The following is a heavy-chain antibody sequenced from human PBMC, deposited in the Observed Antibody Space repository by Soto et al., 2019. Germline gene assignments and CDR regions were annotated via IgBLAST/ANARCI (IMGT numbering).Heavy chain of an antibody. J-gene: IGHJ6*02. Sequence: PSETLSLTCAVYGGSFSGYYWSWIRQPPGKGLEWIGVIYHAGSTKYNPSLNSRVTISVDTSKNQFSLTVTSVTAADTAVYYCAREDRDRETGLVPAAIDGMDVCGQGTTVTVS. CDR2: IYHAGST. CDR3: AREDRDRETGLVPAAIDGMDV. CDR1: GGSFSGYY. V-gene: IGHV4-34*01. D-gene: IGHD2-2*01.